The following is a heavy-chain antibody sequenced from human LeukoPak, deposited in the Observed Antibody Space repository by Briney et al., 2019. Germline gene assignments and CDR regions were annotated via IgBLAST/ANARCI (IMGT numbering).Heavy chain of an antibody. CDR2: VHYSGST. CDR1: GGAISSYY. Sequence: SETLSLTCTVSGGAISSYYWSWIRQPPGKGPEWIGYVHYSGSTNYKPSLKSRVTISVDTSKNQFSLKLSSVTAADAAVYYCATVGRRDGYLYFDSWGQGTLVTVSS. V-gene: IGHV4-59*01. D-gene: IGHD5-24*01. CDR3: ATVGRRDGYLYFDS. J-gene: IGHJ4*02.